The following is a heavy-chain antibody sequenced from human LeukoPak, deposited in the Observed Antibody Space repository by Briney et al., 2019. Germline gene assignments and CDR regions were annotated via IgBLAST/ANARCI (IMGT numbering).Heavy chain of an antibody. Sequence: GGSLRLSCAASGFTFSSYGMHWVRQAPGKGLEWVAVISYDGSNKYYADSVKGRFTVSRDNSKNTLYLKMNSLRAEDTAVYSCASGYAAAGTLDYWGQGTLVTVSS. CDR3: ASGYAAAGTLDY. D-gene: IGHD6-13*01. J-gene: IGHJ4*02. CDR1: GFTFSSYG. V-gene: IGHV3-30*03. CDR2: ISYDGSNK.